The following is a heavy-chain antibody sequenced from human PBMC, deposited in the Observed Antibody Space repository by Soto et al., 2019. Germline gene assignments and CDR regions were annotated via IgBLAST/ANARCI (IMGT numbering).Heavy chain of an antibody. CDR1: GFTFSSYA. CDR3: AKDLYCSGGSCYTHYFDY. J-gene: IGHJ4*02. Sequence: EVQLLESGGGLVQPGGSLRLSCAASGFTFSSYAMSWVRQAPGKGLEWVSAISGSGGSTYYADSVKGRFTISRDNSKNTLYLQMNSLRAEDTAVYYCAKDLYCSGGSCYTHYFDYWGQGTLVTVSS. V-gene: IGHV3-23*01. D-gene: IGHD2-15*01. CDR2: ISGSGGST.